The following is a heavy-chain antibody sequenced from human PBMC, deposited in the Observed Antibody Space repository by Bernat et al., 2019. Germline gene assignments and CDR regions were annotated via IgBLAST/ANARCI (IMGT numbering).Heavy chain of an antibody. J-gene: IGHJ4*02. CDR1: GFTFSSYA. D-gene: IGHD4-17*01. CDR3: ANRYGDEGY. V-gene: IGHV3-23*01. Sequence: EVQLLESGGGLVQPGGSLRLSCAASGFTFSSYAMSWVRQAPGKGLEWVSAISGSGGSTYYADSVKGRFTISRDNTKTTLYLQMNSLRAEETAVYYGANRYGDEGYWGQGTLVTVSS. CDR2: ISGSGGST.